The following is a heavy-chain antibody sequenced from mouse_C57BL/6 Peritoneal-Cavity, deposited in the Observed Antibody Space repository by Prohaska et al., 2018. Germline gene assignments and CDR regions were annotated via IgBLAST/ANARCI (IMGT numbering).Heavy chain of an antibody. V-gene: IGHV1-54*01. Sequence: GQGLEWIGVINPGSGGTNYNEKFKGKATLTADKSSSTAYMQLSSLTSEDSAVYFGGTGFAYWSQGTLVTVSA. CDR2: INPGSGGT. CDR3: GTGFAY. J-gene: IGHJ3*01.